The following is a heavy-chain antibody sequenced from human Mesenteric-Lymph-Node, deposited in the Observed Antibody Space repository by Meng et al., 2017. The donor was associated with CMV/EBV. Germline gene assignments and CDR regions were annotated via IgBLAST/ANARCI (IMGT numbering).Heavy chain of an antibody. J-gene: IGHJ6*02. D-gene: IGHD2-15*01. CDR1: GFTFDDYG. V-gene: IGHV3-20*04. CDR3: ARDRGYCSGDSCPTPYYYGMDV. CDR2: INWIGGDT. Sequence: GESLKISCAASGFTFDDYGMSWVRQVPGKGLEWVSGINWIGGDTGYADSVKGRFIISRDNAKNSLYLRMNSLRAEDTALYYCARDRGYCSGDSCPTPYYYGMDVWGQGTTVTVSS.